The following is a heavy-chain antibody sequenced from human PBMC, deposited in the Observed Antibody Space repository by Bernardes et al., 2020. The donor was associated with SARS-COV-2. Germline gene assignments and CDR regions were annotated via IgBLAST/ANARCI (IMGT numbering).Heavy chain of an antibody. D-gene: IGHD3-3*01. CDR3: ARELYYDFGWFDP. Sequence: GGSLRLSCAASGFTVSSNYMSWVRQAPGKGLEWVSVIYSGGSTYYADSVKGRFTISRDNSKNTLYLQMNSLRAEDTAVYYCARELYYDFGWFDPWGQGTLVTVSS. V-gene: IGHV3-66*01. J-gene: IGHJ5*02. CDR2: IYSGGST. CDR1: GFTVSSNY.